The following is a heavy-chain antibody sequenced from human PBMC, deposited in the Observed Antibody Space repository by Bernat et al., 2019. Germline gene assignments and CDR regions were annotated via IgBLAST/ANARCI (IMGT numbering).Heavy chain of an antibody. CDR2: VRSKGYGGTT. CDR3: SRGARWLDY. V-gene: IGHV3-49*04. Sequence: EVQLVESGGVLVQPGRSLRLSCSASGFTFGDYSISWVRQTPMKGLECVGFVRSKGYGGTTEYAASVKGRFTISRDDSKSIAYLQMNSLKTEDTAVYFCSRGARWLDYWGQGTLVTVSS. CDR1: GFTFGDYS. D-gene: IGHD6-19*01. J-gene: IGHJ4*02.